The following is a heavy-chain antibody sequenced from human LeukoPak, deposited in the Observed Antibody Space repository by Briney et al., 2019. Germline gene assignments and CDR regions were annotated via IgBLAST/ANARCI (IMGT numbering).Heavy chain of an antibody. CDR3: ARSAGWWSLDY. Sequence: SETLSLTCDVSGGSISGGGYSWSWIRQPPGKGLEWIGYIYHSGNTYYSPSLKSRVTISVDRSKNQFSLKLNSVTAADTAVYFCARSAGWWSLDYWGQGALVTVSA. D-gene: IGHD2-8*02. J-gene: IGHJ4*02. CDR2: IYHSGNT. V-gene: IGHV4-30-2*01. CDR1: GGSISGGGYS.